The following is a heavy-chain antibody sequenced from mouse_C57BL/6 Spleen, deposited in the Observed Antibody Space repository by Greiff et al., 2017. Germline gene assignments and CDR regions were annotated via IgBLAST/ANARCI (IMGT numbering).Heavy chain of an antibody. V-gene: IGHV1-39*01. CDR3: ARGDYSLPMDY. D-gene: IGHD6-2*01. J-gene: IGHJ4*01. Sequence: VQLQQPGPELVNPGASVKLSCKASGYTFTDYNMNWVKQSNGKSLEWIGVIHPNYGTTSYNEKFKGKATLTVDQSSSTAYMQLISLASEDSAVYYCARGDYSLPMDYWGQGTSVTVSS. CDR2: IHPNYGTT. CDR1: GYTFTDYN.